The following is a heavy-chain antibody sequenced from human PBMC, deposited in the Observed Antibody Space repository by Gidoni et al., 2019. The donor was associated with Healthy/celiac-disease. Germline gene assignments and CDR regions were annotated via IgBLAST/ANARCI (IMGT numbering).Heavy chain of an antibody. Sequence: QVTLRESGPALVKPTQTLTLTCTFSGFSLSTSGMCVSWICQPPGKALEWLALIDWDGDQYYSTSLKTRLTISKDTSKNQVVLTLTNMDPVDTATFYCARIRGMGYNDYWYFDLWGRGTLVTVSS. J-gene: IGHJ2*01. CDR3: ARIRGMGYNDYWYFDL. CDR1: GFSLSTSGMC. D-gene: IGHD1-1*01. V-gene: IGHV2-70*01. CDR2: IDWDGDQ.